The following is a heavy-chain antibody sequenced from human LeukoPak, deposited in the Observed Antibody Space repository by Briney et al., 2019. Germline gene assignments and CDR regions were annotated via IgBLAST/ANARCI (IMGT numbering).Heavy chain of an antibody. Sequence: SETLSLTCAVSGGSISSNSYYWGWIRQPPGTGLEWIGSIYYSGSTYYNPSLKSRVTMSVDTSKNQFSLKLSSVTAADTAVYYWARIMYSSSWTTSRYYDYYMDVWGKGTTVTISS. D-gene: IGHD6-13*01. CDR1: GGSISSNSYY. CDR2: IYYSGST. CDR3: ARIMYSSSWTTSRYYDYYMDV. V-gene: IGHV4-39*07. J-gene: IGHJ6*03.